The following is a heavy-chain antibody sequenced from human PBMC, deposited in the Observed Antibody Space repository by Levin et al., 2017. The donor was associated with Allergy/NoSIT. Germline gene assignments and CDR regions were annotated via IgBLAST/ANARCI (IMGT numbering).Heavy chain of an antibody. D-gene: IGHD3-22*01. CDR1: GGSISSSSYY. Sequence: SETLSLTCTVSGGSISSSSYYWGWIRQPPGKGLEWIGSIYYSGSTYYNPSLKSRVTISVDTSKNQFSLKLSSVTAADTAVYYCARLTYYYDSSAPGIGFDPWGQGTLVTVSS. CDR2: IYYSGST. CDR3: ARLTYYYDSSAPGIGFDP. V-gene: IGHV4-39*01. J-gene: IGHJ5*02.